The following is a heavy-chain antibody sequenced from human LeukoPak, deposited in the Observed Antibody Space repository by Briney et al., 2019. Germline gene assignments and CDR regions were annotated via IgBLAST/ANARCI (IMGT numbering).Heavy chain of an antibody. D-gene: IGHD2-15*01. CDR3: ARLKRPSRILRSDAFDI. CDR1: GGSISSYY. Sequence: PSETLSLTCTVSGGSISSYYWSWIRQPAGKGLEWIGRIYTSGSTNYNPSLKSRVTMSVDTSKNQFSLKLSSVTAADTAVYYCARLKRPSRILRSDAFDIWGQGTMVTVSS. J-gene: IGHJ3*02. CDR2: IYTSGST. V-gene: IGHV4-4*07.